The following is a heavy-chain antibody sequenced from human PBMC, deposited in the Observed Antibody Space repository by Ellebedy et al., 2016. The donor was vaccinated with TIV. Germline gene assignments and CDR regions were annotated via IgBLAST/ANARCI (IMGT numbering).Heavy chain of an antibody. CDR3: ATAQDWKLES. D-gene: IGHD1-1*01. V-gene: IGHV4-4*02. J-gene: IGHJ4*02. CDR2: IHQDGTT. CDR1: GGTVRSSVW. Sequence: MPSETLSLTCVVPGGTVRSSVWWGWVRQPPGKGLEWIGEIHQDGTTNYSPSLKSRVTVSLDKSKNHISLKLSSVTAADTAVYFCATAQDWKLESWGQGTLVTVSP.